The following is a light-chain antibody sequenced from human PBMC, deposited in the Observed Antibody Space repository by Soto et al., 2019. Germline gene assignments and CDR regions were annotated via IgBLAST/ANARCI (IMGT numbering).Light chain of an antibody. V-gene: IGLV2-11*01. CDR2: DVN. Sequence: QSALTQPRSVSGSPGQSVTISCTGTSSDVGGYNYVSWYQQHPGKAPKLMIYDVNKRPSGVPDRFSGSTSGSTASLTISGLQSEDEADYFCCSYAGSYTYVFGTGTKLTVL. J-gene: IGLJ1*01. CDR3: CSYAGSYTYV. CDR1: SSDVGGYNY.